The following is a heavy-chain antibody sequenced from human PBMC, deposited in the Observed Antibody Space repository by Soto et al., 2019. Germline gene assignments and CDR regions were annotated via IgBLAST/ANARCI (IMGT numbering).Heavy chain of an antibody. CDR2: INPNSGGT. V-gene: IGHV1-2*02. CDR1: GYTFTGYY. D-gene: IGHD6-19*01. CDR3: ARGPLVKRGFSTVAGARYNWFDP. Sequence: ASVKVSCKASGYTFTGYYMHWVRQAPGQGLEWMGWINPNSGGTNYAQKFQGRVTMTRDTSISTAYMELSRLGSDDTAVYYCARGPLVKRGFSTVAGARYNWFDPWGQGTLVTVSS. J-gene: IGHJ5*02.